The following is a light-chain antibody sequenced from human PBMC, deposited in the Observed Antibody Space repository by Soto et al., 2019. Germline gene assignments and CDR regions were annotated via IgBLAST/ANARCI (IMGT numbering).Light chain of an antibody. V-gene: IGKV3-20*01. CDR1: QSVASSY. CDR2: SAS. J-gene: IGKJ1*01. CDR3: DHFGSFPET. Sequence: EVVLTQSPGTLSLSPGERVTLSCRASQSVASSYLAWYQQKPGLAPRLLFYSASSRAAGIPDRFSGSGSGTDFTLTISRLEPEDFAVYYCDHFGSFPETFGRGTNVE.